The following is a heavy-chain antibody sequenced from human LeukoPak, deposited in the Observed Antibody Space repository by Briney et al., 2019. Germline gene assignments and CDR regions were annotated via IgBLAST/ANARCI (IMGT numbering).Heavy chain of an antibody. V-gene: IGHV4-34*01. CDR1: VGSFSGYY. Sequence: SETLSLTCAVYVGSFSGYYWRWIRQPPGEGREWIGEIYHSGSTNYNPSLKSRVTISVDTSKNQFSLKLSSVTAADTAVYYCARLRPHFWSGYYPPYYYYYMDVWGKGTTVTVSS. CDR2: IYHSGST. CDR3: ARLRPHFWSGYYPPYYYYYMDV. J-gene: IGHJ6*03. D-gene: IGHD3-3*02.